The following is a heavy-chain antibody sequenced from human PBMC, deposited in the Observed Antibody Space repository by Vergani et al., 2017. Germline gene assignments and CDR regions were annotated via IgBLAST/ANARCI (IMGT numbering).Heavy chain of an antibody. CDR2: IYYSGST. Sequence: QVQLQESGPGLVKPSETLSLTCTVSGGSISSYCWSWIRQPPGKGLEWIGYIYYSGSTNYNPSLKRRVTISVDTSKNQCSLQLSSVTAADTAVYYWARAWNYYDRSGDYYAGGLIDYWGQGTLVTVSS. J-gene: IGHJ4*02. V-gene: IGHV4-59*01. CDR1: GGSISSYC. CDR3: ARAWNYYDRSGDYYAGGLIDY. D-gene: IGHD3-22*01.